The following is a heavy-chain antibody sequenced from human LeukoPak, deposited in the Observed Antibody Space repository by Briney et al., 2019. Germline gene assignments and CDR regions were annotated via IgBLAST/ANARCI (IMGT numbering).Heavy chain of an antibody. D-gene: IGHD6-19*01. CDR3: TRLEYSSGWHGGDFFDY. J-gene: IGHJ4*02. CDR1: GFTFSGSA. V-gene: IGHV3-73*01. Sequence: GGSLRLSCAASGFTFSGSAMHWVRQASGKGLEWVGCIRSKANIYGTAYAASVTGRVTISRDDSKITAYVEMNSLKTEDSGVYYCTRLEYSSGWHGGDFFDYWGQGTLVTVSS. CDR2: IRSKANIYGT.